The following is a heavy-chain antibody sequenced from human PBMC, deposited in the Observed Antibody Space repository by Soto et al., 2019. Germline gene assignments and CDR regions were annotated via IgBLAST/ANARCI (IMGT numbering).Heavy chain of an antibody. J-gene: IGHJ6*02. CDR1: GGSISSGGYY. V-gene: IGHV4-31*03. D-gene: IGHD5-12*01. CDR3: ARVPTLRGYSGHDQGINYYYGMDV. Sequence: QVQLQESGPGLVKPSQTLSRTCTVSGGSISSGGYYWSWIRQHPGKGLECIGYIYYSGSTYYNPSLKRRDTISVDTSKNRFSLKLSSVTAADTAVYYCARVPTLRGYSGHDQGINYYYGMDVWGQGTTVTVSS. CDR2: IYYSGST.